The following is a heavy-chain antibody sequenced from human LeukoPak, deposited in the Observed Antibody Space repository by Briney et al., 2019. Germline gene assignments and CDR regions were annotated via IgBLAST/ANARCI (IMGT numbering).Heavy chain of an antibody. CDR1: GGSISTYY. CDR3: ARLWGYNQIDY. V-gene: IGHV4-59*08. D-gene: IGHD1-14*01. J-gene: IGHJ4*02. CDR2: IYYSGST. Sequence: SETLSLTCTVSGGSISTYYWSWIRQPPGKGLEWIGYIYYSGSTNYNPSLKSRVTISVDTSKNQFSLKLSSVTAADTAVYYCARLWGYNQIDYWGQGTLVTVSS.